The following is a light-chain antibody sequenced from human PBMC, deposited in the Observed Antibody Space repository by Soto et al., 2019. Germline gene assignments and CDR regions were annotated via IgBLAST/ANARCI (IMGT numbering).Light chain of an antibody. CDR3: HQSYSSWT. Sequence: DIQMTQSPSSVSASVGDRVAITCRASQGIRTWLAWYQQKPGKAPKLLIYAASSLHSGVPSRFSGSGSGTDFTLTISSLQPEDFGTFYCHQSYSSWTFGQGTKVDI. CDR2: AAS. CDR1: QGIRTW. V-gene: IGKV1-12*01. J-gene: IGKJ1*01.